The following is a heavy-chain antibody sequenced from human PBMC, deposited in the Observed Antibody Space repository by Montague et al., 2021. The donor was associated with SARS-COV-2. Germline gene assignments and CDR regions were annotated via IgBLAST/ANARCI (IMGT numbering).Heavy chain of an antibody. CDR2: ISTSGSLI. CDR3: ARDGDSSYYDSLTGFYQYFEY. V-gene: IGHV3-48*03. CDR1: GFTFSNYE. Sequence: SLRLSCAASGFTFSNYEMHLVRQAPGKGLEWLSYISTSGSLIYYADSVKGRSTISRDNAKNALYLQLDSLTAADTAVYYCARDGDSSYYDSLTGFYQYFEYWGQGTLVTVSS. D-gene: IGHD3-9*01. J-gene: IGHJ4*02.